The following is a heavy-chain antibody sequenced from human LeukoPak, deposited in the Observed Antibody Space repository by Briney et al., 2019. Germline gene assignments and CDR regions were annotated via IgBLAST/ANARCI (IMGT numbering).Heavy chain of an antibody. CDR1: GFTFSSYW. D-gene: IGHD3-3*01. V-gene: IGHV3-7*01. CDR3: ARCDFWSGYPGDFDY. CDR2: IKQDGSEK. Sequence: SGGSLRLSCAASGFTFSSYWMSWVRQAPGKGLEWVANIKQDGSEKYYVDSVKGRFTISRDNAKNSLYLQMNSLRAEDTAVYYCARCDFWSGYPGDFDYWGQGTLVTVSS. J-gene: IGHJ4*02.